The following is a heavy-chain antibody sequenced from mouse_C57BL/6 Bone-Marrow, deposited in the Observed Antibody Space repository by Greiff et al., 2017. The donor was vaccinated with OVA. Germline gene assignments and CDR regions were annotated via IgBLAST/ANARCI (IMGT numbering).Heavy chain of an antibody. J-gene: IGHJ2*01. CDR1: GYTFTSYW. Sequence: QVHVKQPGAELVKPGASVKLSCKASGYTFTSYWMHWVKQRPGRGLEWIGRIDPNSGGTKYNEKFKSKATLTVDKPSSTAYMQLSSLTSEDSAVYYCARGDYGNYRYYFDYWGQGTTLTVSS. CDR2: IDPNSGGT. V-gene: IGHV1-72*01. D-gene: IGHD2-1*01. CDR3: ARGDYGNYRYYFDY.